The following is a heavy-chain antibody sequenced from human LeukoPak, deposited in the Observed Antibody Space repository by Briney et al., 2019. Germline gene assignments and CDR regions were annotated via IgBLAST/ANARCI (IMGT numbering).Heavy chain of an antibody. D-gene: IGHD2-2*01. J-gene: IGHJ4*02. V-gene: IGHV3-9*01. CDR1: GFNFDDYA. CDR2: ISWNSGSI. CDR3: AKDRYCSSTSCYFDY. Sequence: PGRSLRLSCAASGFNFDDYAMHWVRQAPGKGLEWVSGISWNSGSIGYADSVKGRFTISRDNAKNSLYLQMNSLRAEDTALYYCAKDRYCSSTSCYFDYWGQGTLVTVSS.